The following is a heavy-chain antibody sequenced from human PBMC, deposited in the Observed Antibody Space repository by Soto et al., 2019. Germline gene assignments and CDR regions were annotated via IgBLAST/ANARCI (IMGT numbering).Heavy chain of an antibody. D-gene: IGHD2-2*01. V-gene: IGHV1-3*01. CDR1: GYTFTSYS. CDR2: INAGNGNT. J-gene: IGHJ4*02. CDR3: ARPYCSSTSCSLFDY. Sequence: GASVKVSCKASGYTFTSYSMHWVLQAPGQRLEWMGWINAGNGNTKYSQKFQGRVTITRDTSASTAYMELSSLRSEDTAVYYCARPYCSSTSCSLFDYWGQGTLVTVSS.